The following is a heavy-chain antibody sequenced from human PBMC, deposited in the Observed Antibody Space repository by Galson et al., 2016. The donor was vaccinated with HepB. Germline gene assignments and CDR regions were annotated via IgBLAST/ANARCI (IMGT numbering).Heavy chain of an antibody. V-gene: IGHV3-23*01. D-gene: IGHD5-18*01. CDR2: ISGSGGST. CDR1: GFTFSNYA. CDR3: AKATTAMATGWFDP. J-gene: IGHJ5*02. Sequence: LRLSCAASGFTFSNYAMSWVRQAPGKGLEWVSAISGSGGSTYYADSVKGRFTISRDNSKNTLYLQMNSLRAEDTAVYYCAKATTAMATGWFDPWGQGTLVTVSS.